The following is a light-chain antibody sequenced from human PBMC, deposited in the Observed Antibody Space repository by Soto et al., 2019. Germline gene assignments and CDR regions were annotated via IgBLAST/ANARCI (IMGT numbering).Light chain of an antibody. V-gene: IGLV2-18*02. CDR1: SSGIGSYNR. CDR2: EVS. J-gene: IGLJ3*02. CDR3: NSYTISSTSKWV. Sequence: QSVLTQPPSVSGSPGPSVTLSCTGTSSGIGSYNRVSWYQQPPGTAPKLIIYEVSNRPSGVPDRFSGSKSGNTAFLTISGLQSEDEADYYCNSYTISSTSKWVFGGGTKLTVL.